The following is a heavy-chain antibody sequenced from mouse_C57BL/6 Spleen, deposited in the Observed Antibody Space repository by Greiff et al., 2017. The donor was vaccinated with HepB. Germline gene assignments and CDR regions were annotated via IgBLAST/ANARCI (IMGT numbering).Heavy chain of an antibody. D-gene: IGHD1-1*01. V-gene: IGHV1-15*01. CDR1: GYTFTDYE. CDR3: TRGAHYYGSSFDY. CDR2: IDPETGGT. J-gene: IGHJ2*01. Sequence: QVQLQQSGAELVRPGASVTLSCKASGYTFTDYEMHWVKQTPVHGLEWIGAIDPETGGTAYNQKFKGKAILTADKSSSTAYMELRSLTSEDSAVYYCTRGAHYYGSSFDYWGQGTTLTVSS.